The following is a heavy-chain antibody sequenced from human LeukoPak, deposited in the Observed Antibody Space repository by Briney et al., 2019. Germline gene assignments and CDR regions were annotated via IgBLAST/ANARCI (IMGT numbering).Heavy chain of an antibody. D-gene: IGHD2-2*01. CDR2: IYYSGST. V-gene: IGHV4-59*08. CDR3: ARQVVLGSHYYGMDV. CDR1: GGSISSYY. Sequence: SEALSLTCTVSGGSISSYYWSWIRQPPGKGLEWIGYIYYSGSTNYNPSLKSRVTISVDTSKNQFSLKLSSVTAADTAVYYCARQVVLGSHYYGMDVWGQGTTVTVSS. J-gene: IGHJ6*02.